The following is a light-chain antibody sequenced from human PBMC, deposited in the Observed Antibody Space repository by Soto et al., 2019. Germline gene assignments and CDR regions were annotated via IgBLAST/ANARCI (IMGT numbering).Light chain of an antibody. CDR3: QQYDSFWTM. CDR2: DVS. J-gene: IGKJ1*01. CDR1: QSISTW. V-gene: IGKV1-5*01. Sequence: DIQMTQSPSTLSASVGDRVTIASRASQSISTWLAWYQQKPGKAPKLLIYDVSTLESGVPSRFSGSGSGTEFTLTISSLQPDDFATYYCQQYDSFWTMFGQGTKVDIK.